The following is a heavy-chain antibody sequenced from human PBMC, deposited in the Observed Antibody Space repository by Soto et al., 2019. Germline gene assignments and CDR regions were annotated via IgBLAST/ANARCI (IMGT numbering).Heavy chain of an antibody. CDR2: ISAYNGNT. D-gene: IGHD3-3*01. CDR1: GYTFTSCG. Sequence: GASVKVSCKASGYTFTSCGISWVRQAPGQGLEWMGWISAYNGNTNYAQKLQGRVTMTTDTSTSTAYMELRSLRSDDTAVYYCAREYDFWSGYYSFDIWGQGTMVTVSS. J-gene: IGHJ3*02. CDR3: AREYDFWSGYYSFDI. V-gene: IGHV1-18*01.